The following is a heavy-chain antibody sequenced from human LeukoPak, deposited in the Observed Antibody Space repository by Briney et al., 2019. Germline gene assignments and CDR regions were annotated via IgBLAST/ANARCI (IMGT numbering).Heavy chain of an antibody. V-gene: IGHV5-51*01. CDR3: ARLEGELELHFDY. CDR2: IYPGDSDT. J-gene: IGHJ4*02. CDR1: GYSFTSYW. Sequence: GESLKISCKGSGYSFTSYWIGWVRQMPGKGLEWMGIIYPGDSDTRYSPSFQGQVTISADRSISTAYLQWGSLKASDTAMYYCARLEGELELHFDYWGQGTLVTVSS. D-gene: IGHD1-7*01.